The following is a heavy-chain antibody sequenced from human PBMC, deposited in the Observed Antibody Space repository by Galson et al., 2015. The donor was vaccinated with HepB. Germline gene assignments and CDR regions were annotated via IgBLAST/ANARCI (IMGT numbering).Heavy chain of an antibody. V-gene: IGHV1-2*02. Sequence: SVKVSCKASGYDFTHYYIHWVRQAPGQGLESMGWINSNSGFTDSAQRFQGRVTMTRDTSVTSTFMELTSLRFGDTAVYYCARQSNSGGMDVWGQGTTVTVSS. CDR1: GYDFTHYY. CDR3: ARQSNSGGMDV. CDR2: INSNSGFT. D-gene: IGHD3-10*01. J-gene: IGHJ6*02.